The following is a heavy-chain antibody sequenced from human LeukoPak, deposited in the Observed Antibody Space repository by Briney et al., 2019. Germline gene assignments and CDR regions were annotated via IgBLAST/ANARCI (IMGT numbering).Heavy chain of an antibody. J-gene: IGHJ4*02. Sequence: GGSLRLSCAASGFTFDDYGMSWVRQAPGKGLEWVSGINWNGGSTGYADSVKGRFTISRDNAKNSLYLQMNSLRAEDTAVYYCAKGRSPWITDYWGQGTLVTVSS. CDR2: INWNGGST. CDR3: AKGRSPWITDY. CDR1: GFTFDDYG. D-gene: IGHD5-12*01. V-gene: IGHV3-20*04.